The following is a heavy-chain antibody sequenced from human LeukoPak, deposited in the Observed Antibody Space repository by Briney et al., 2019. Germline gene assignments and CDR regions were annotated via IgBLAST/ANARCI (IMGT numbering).Heavy chain of an antibody. V-gene: IGHV1-18*01. CDR2: ISAQHGQT. J-gene: IGHJ5*02. CDR3: ARALRGAIYNWFDP. CDR1: GYSENFYG. D-gene: IGHD4/OR15-4a*01. Sequence: ASVKVSCKTSGYSENFYGITWVRQVAGQGLEWMGWISAQHGQTEYAPNSQDRVTMTTDTYTNTAYMELRSLRSDDTAVYYCARALRGAIYNWFDPWGQGTLVTVSS.